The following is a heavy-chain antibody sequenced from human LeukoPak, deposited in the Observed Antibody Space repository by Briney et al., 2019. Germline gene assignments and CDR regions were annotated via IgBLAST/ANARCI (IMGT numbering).Heavy chain of an antibody. CDR2: IYSGGST. V-gene: IGHV3-66*04. Sequence: AGGSLRLSCAASGFTFSSYWMLWVRQAPGKGLVWVSVIYSGGSTYYADSVKGRFTISRDNSKNTLYLQMNSLRAEDTAVYYCARRRGSSGYYLDYWGQGTLVTVSS. D-gene: IGHD3-22*01. J-gene: IGHJ4*02. CDR1: GFTFSSYW. CDR3: ARRRGSSGYYLDY.